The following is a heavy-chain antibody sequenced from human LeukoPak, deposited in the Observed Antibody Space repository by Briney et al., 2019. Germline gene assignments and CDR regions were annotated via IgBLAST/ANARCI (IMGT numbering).Heavy chain of an antibody. CDR1: GFTFSNAW. CDR3: TMIGGYVRYFEY. J-gene: IGHJ4*02. CDR2: IKSKTDGGTI. V-gene: IGHV3-15*01. D-gene: IGHD5-12*01. Sequence: PGGSLRLSCAVSGFTFSNAWMSWVRQAPGKGLEWVGRIKSKTDGGTIDYAASVKGRFTISRDDSKNTLYLQMNSLKTEDTAVYYCTMIGGYVRYFEYWGQGTLVTVSS.